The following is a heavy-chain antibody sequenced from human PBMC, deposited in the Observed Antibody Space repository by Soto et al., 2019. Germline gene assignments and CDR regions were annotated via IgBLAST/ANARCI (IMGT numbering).Heavy chain of an antibody. J-gene: IGHJ3*01. CDR3: APAFGATSWPTDAFDV. CDR1: GFSFSADGVG. Sequence: QITLKESGPTLVKPTQTLTLTCIFSGFSFSADGVGVGWIRQPPGKALEWLALIYGDDDTRYRPSLKSRLTITKDSSKSQVVPTLTHMHPLHTATYSCAPAFGATSWPTDAFDVWGQGTVVTVSS. D-gene: IGHD3-16*01. V-gene: IGHV2-5*02. CDR2: IYGDDDT.